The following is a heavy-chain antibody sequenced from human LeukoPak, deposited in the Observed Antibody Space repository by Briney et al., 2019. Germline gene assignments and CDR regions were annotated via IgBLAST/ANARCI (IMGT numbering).Heavy chain of an antibody. D-gene: IGHD6-6*01. CDR3: ARDADSSSGNYFGP. Sequence: PGGSLRLSCAASGFTFSSYGMHWVRQAPGKGLVWVSRINSDGSSTSYADSVKGRFTISRDNAKNTLYLQMNSLRAEDTAVYHCARDADSSSGNYFGPWGQGTLVTVSS. J-gene: IGHJ5*02. CDR2: INSDGSST. CDR1: GFTFSSYG. V-gene: IGHV3-74*01.